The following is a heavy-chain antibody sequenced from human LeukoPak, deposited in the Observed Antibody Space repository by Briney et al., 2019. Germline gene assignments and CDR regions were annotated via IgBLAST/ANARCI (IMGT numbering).Heavy chain of an antibody. V-gene: IGHV3-72*01. Sequence: GGSLRLSCAASGFTFSDHFMDWVRQAPGKGLEWVGRIRNKAKGYTTEYAASVKGRFTISRDDSRNSLYLQMNSLKTEDTAMYYCARVLLGSYYFDYWGQGTLVTVSS. CDR1: GFTFSDHF. J-gene: IGHJ4*02. CDR3: ARVLLGSYYFDY. D-gene: IGHD2-15*01. CDR2: IRNKAKGYTT.